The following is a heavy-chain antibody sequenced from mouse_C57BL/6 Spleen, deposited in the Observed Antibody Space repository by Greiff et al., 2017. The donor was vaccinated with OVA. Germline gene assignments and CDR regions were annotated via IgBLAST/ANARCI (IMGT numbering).Heavy chain of an antibody. CDR3: TRDTDGYYWYFEV. CDR1: GFTFSSYA. CDR2: ISSGGDYI. Sequence: EVMLVESGAGLVKPGGSLKLSCAASGFTFSSYAMSWVRQTPEQRLEWVAYISSGGDYIYYAATVKGRFTISRDNARNTRYLQMSSLKSEDTAMDYCTRDTDGYYWYFEVWGTGTTVTVDS. V-gene: IGHV5-9-1*02. J-gene: IGHJ1*03. D-gene: IGHD2-3*01.